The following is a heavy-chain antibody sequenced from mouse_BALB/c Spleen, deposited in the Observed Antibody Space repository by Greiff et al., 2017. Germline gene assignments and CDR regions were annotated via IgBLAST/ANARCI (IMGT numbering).Heavy chain of an antibody. CDR1: GYSITSDYA. CDR2: ISYSGST. J-gene: IGHJ4*01. V-gene: IGHV3-2*02. Sequence: EVQLVESGPGLVKPSQSLSLTCTVTGYSITSDYAWNWIRQFPGNKLEWMGYISYSGSTSYNPSLKSRISITRDTSKNQFFLQLNSVTTEDTATYYCARWRGYAMDYWGQGTSVTVSS. CDR3: ARWRGYAMDY.